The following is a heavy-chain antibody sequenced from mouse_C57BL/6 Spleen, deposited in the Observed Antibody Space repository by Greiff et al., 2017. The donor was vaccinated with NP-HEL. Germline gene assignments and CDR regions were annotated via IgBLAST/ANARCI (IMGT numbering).Heavy chain of an antibody. J-gene: IGHJ4*01. V-gene: IGHV5-17*01. D-gene: IGHD1-1*01. CDR3: ARRYGSSYAYYYAMDY. CDR2: ISSGSSTI. CDR1: GFTFSDYG. Sequence: EVKLMESGGGLVKPGGSLKLSCAASGFTFSDYGMHWVRQAPEKGLEWVAYISSGSSTIYYAATVKGRFTISRYNAKNTLFLQMTSLRSEDTAMYYCARRYGSSYAYYYAMDYWGQGTSVTVSS.